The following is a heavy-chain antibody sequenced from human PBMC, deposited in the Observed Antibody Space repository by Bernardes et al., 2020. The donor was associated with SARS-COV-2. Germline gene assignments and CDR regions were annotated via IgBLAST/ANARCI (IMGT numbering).Heavy chain of an antibody. V-gene: IGHV1-2*02. D-gene: IGHD1-26*01. CDR3: ARDGQYSTSGIEY. J-gene: IGHJ4*02. CDR2: INPNSGGT. Sequence: KVFCKASGYTFSDYYIHWVRQAPGQGLEWVGWINPNSGGTTYAQKFQGRVTMTRDTSISTVYMELTRLRSDDTAIYYCARDGQYSTSGIEYWGQGPLVTVSS. CDR1: GYTFSDYY.